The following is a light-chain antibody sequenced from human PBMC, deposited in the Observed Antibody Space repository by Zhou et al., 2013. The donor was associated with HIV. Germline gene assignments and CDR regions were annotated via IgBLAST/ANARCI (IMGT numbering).Light chain of an antibody. CDR1: QGIANY. J-gene: IGKJ1*01. CDR3: QQYNSYSWT. CDR2: GSS. V-gene: IGKV1-8*01. Sequence: AIRMTQSPSSFSASIGDRVTITCRASQGIANYLAWYQQIPGKAPKLLIFGSSTLQNRGPDQGSAAVDLGQNSLSPSAACSLMILSTYYCQQYNSYSWTFG.